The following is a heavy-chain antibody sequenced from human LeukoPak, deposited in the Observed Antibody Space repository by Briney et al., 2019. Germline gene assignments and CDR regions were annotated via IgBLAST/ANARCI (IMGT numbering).Heavy chain of an antibody. V-gene: IGHV3-49*03. D-gene: IGHD3-10*01. Sequence: PGGSLRLSCTASGFTFGDYAMSWFRQAPGKGLEWVGFIRSKAYGGTTEYAASVKGRFTISRDDSKSIAYLQMNSLKTEDTAVYYCAKDGDTYGSGSYFTPYYYYYMDVWGKGTTVTVSS. CDR3: AKDGDTYGSGSYFTPYYYYYMDV. J-gene: IGHJ6*03. CDR1: GFTFGDYA. CDR2: IRSKAYGGTT.